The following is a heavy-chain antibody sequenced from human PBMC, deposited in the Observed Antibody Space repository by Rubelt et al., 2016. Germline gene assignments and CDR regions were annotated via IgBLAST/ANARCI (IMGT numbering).Heavy chain of an antibody. D-gene: IGHD3-22*01. CDR2: ISAYNGNT. V-gene: IGHV1-18*01. CDR1: GYTFTSYG. CDR3: ARVEYYYDSSGYSDY. Sequence: QVQLVQSGAEVKKPGASVKVSCKASGYTFTSYGISWVRQAPGQGLEWMGWISAYNGNTDYAQKLQGRVTMTTDTSTSTAYMELRSLRSDDTDVYYCARVEYYYDSSGYSDYWGQGTLVTVSS. J-gene: IGHJ4*02.